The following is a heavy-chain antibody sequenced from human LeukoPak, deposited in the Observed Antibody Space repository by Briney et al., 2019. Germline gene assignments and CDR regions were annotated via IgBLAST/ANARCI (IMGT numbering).Heavy chain of an antibody. CDR1: GFSFSDYG. Sequence: GGSLRLSCAASGFSFSDYGMHWVRQTPGKGLEWVAVILYDGSIIYYSDSVKGRFTISRDNAKNSLYLQMNSLRAEDTAVYYCARDSSGRGDYWGQGTLVTASS. CDR3: ARDSSGRGDY. V-gene: IGHV3-33*01. D-gene: IGHD3-22*01. CDR2: ILYDGSII. J-gene: IGHJ4*02.